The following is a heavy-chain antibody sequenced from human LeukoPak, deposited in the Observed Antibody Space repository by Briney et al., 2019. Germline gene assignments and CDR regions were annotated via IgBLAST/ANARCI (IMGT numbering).Heavy chain of an antibody. J-gene: IGHJ4*02. CDR1: GFTFSSYA. CDR3: ARVKGYGDYPIYYFDY. D-gene: IGHD4-17*01. CDR2: ISGSGGST. Sequence: PGGSLRLSCAASGFTFSSYAMSWVRQAPGKGLEWVSAISGSGGSTYYADSVKGRFTISRDNSKNSLYLQMNSLRAEDTAVYYCARVKGYGDYPIYYFDYWGQGTLVTVSS. V-gene: IGHV3-23*01.